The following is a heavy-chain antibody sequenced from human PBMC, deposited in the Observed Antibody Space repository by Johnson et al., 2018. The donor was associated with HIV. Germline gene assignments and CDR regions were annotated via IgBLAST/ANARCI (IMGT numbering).Heavy chain of an antibody. CDR2: ISYDGSNK. Sequence: QEKLVESGGGVVQPGRSLRLSCAASGFTFSSYAMHWVRQAPGKGLEWVAVISYDGSNKYYADSVKGRFHISRDNSKNTLYLKMNSLSAEDTAVSYCARDFNVAYYYDSSGFDAFDIWCQGTMVTVSA. CDR3: ARDFNVAYYYDSSGFDAFDI. D-gene: IGHD3-22*01. CDR1: GFTFSSYA. J-gene: IGHJ3*02. V-gene: IGHV3-30-3*01.